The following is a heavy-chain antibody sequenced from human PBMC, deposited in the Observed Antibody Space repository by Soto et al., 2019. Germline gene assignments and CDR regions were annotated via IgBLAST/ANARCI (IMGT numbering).Heavy chain of an antibody. Sequence: QVQLVQSGAEVKKPGASVKVSCKASGYTFTSYDINWVRQATGQGLEWMGWMNPNSGNTGYAQKFQGRVTMTRNTSISTVYMELSSLRSEDTAVYYCARPREAYSGSYYDCGYWGQGTLVTVSS. D-gene: IGHD1-26*01. V-gene: IGHV1-8*01. CDR3: ARPREAYSGSYYDCGY. CDR1: GYTFTSYD. J-gene: IGHJ4*02. CDR2: MNPNSGNT.